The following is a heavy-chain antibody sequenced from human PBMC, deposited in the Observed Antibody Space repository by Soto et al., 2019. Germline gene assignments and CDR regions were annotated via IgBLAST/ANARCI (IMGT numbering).Heavy chain of an antibody. V-gene: IGHV3-30*03. Sequence: QVQLVESGGGVVQPGRSLRLSCAASGFTFSSYGMHWVRQAPGKGLEWVAVISYDGSNKYYADSVKGRFTISRDNSKNPLYLQMNSLRAEDTAVYYCATDGGSYWAYAFDIWGQGTMVTVSS. CDR3: ATDGGSYWAYAFDI. J-gene: IGHJ3*02. D-gene: IGHD1-26*01. CDR1: GFTFSSYG. CDR2: ISYDGSNK.